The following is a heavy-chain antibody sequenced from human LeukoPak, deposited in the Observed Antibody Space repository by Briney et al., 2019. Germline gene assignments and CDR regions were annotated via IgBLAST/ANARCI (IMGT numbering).Heavy chain of an antibody. V-gene: IGHV5-51*01. Sequence: PGESLKISCKGSGYSFTSYWIGWVRQMPGKGLEWMGIMYPGDSDTRYSPSFQGQVTISADKSINTAYLQWSSLKASDTAMYYCARRGRVGSGSYIAFDIWGQGTMVTVFS. CDR3: ARRGRVGSGSYIAFDI. D-gene: IGHD3-10*01. CDR1: GYSFTSYW. CDR2: MYPGDSDT. J-gene: IGHJ3*02.